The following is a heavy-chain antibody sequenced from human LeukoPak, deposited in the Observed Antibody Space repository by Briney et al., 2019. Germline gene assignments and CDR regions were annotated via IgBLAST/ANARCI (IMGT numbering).Heavy chain of an antibody. CDR1: GFTFTTYG. CDR3: ARVRDSSWSPFDY. Sequence: GGSLRLSCSASGFTFTTYGMNWVRQAPGKGLEWVSGINWNGGSTGYADSVKGRFTISRDNAKNSLYLQMNSLRAEDTALYYCARVRDSSWSPFDYWGQGTLVTVSS. CDR2: INWNGGST. D-gene: IGHD6-13*01. J-gene: IGHJ4*02. V-gene: IGHV3-20*04.